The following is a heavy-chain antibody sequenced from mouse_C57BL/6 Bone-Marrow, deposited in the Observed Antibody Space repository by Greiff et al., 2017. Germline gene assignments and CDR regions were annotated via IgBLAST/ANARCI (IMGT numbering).Heavy chain of an antibody. CDR3: ARTDSNYGWYFDV. V-gene: IGHV1-64*01. CDR2: IHPNSGST. CDR1: GYTFTSYW. J-gene: IGHJ1*03. Sequence: QVQLQQPGAELVKPGASVTLSCKASGYTFTSYWMHWVKQRPGQGLEWIGMIHPNSGSTNYNEKFKSKATLTVDKSSSTAYMQLSSLTSEDSAVYYCARTDSNYGWYFDVWGTGTTVTVSS. D-gene: IGHD2-5*01.